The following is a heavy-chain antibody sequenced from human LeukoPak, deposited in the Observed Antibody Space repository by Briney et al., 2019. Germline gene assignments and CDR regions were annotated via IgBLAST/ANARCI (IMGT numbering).Heavy chain of an antibody. Sequence: ASVKVSCKASGYTFTGYYMHWVRQAPGQGLEWMGWINPNSGGTNYAQKFQGRVTMTRDTSISTAYMELSRLRSDDTAVCYCAREGRIVVVPAAINYYYYGMDVWGQGTTVTVSS. D-gene: IGHD2-2*01. V-gene: IGHV1-2*02. J-gene: IGHJ6*02. CDR1: GYTFTGYY. CDR3: AREGRIVVVPAAINYYYYGMDV. CDR2: INPNSGGT.